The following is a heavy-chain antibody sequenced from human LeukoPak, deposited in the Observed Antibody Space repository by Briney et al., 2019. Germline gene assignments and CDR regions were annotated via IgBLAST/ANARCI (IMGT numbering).Heavy chain of an antibody. Sequence: SETLSLTCTVSGGSISSYYWSWLRQPAGKGLEWIGRIYTSGSTNYNPSLKSRVTMSVDTSKNQFSLKLSSVTAADTAVYYCAGEVYGSGSWAFDIWGQGTMVTVSS. CDR1: GGSISSYY. CDR3: AGEVYGSGSWAFDI. CDR2: IYTSGST. D-gene: IGHD3-10*01. J-gene: IGHJ3*02. V-gene: IGHV4-4*07.